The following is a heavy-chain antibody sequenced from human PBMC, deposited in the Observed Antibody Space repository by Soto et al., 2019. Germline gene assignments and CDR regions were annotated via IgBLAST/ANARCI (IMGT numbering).Heavy chain of an antibody. Sequence: GGSLRLSCAASGFTFSSYAMSWVRQAPGKGLEWVSAISGSGGSTYYADSVKGRFTISRDNSKNTLYLQMNSLRAEDTAVYYCAKDLGAYSSGWAGEYFDLWGRGTLVTVSS. D-gene: IGHD6-19*01. CDR1: GFTFSSYA. CDR2: ISGSGGST. J-gene: IGHJ2*01. V-gene: IGHV3-23*01. CDR3: AKDLGAYSSGWAGEYFDL.